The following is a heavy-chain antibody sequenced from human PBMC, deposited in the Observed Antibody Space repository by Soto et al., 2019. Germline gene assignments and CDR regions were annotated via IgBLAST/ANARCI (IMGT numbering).Heavy chain of an antibody. CDR2: MYYSGAT. CDR3: ARHAHYDPLSGRYAGSAS. V-gene: IGHV4-39*01. J-gene: IGHJ5*02. Sequence: PSETLSLSCTVSHGSSSRNSSEWGWIRHPPGKGLEWIGSMYYSGATYHNPSLQSRVTISVDTSKNQFSLHLSSVTAADTAVYYCARHAHYDPLSGRYAGSASSGQRPLVT. CDR1: HGSSSRNSSE. D-gene: IGHD3-22*01.